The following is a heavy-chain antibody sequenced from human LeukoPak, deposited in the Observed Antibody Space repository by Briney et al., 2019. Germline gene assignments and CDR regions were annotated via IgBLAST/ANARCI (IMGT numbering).Heavy chain of an antibody. CDR2: FDPEDGET. Sequence: ASVKVSCKVSGYTLTELSMHWVRQAPGKGLEWMGGFDPEDGETIYAQKFQGRVTMTEDTSTDTAYMELSSLRSEDTAVYYCATRAQGDTFYYYYGMDVWGQGTTVTVSS. V-gene: IGHV1-24*01. D-gene: IGHD3-10*01. CDR3: ATRAQGDTFYYYYGMDV. J-gene: IGHJ6*02. CDR1: GYTLTELS.